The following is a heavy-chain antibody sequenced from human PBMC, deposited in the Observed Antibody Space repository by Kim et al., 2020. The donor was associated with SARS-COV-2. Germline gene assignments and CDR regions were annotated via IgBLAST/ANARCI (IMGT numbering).Heavy chain of an antibody. V-gene: IGHV4-39*01. J-gene: IGHJ4*02. CDR3: AAHLRLLWFGELSEYYFDY. D-gene: IGHD3-10*01. Sequence: SETLSLTCTVSGGSISSSSYYWGWIRQPPGKGLEWIGSIYYSGSTYYNPSLKSRVTISVDTSKNQFSLKLSSVTAADTAVYYCAAHLRLLWFGELSEYYFDYWGQGTLGTVSS. CDR2: IYYSGST. CDR1: GGSISSSSYY.